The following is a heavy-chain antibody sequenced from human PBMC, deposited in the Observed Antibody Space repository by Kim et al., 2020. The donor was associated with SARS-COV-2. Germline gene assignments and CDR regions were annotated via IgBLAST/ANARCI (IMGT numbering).Heavy chain of an antibody. J-gene: IGHJ6*02. D-gene: IGHD6-19*01. CDR3: ARHAGYSSGWYGSPLGYYYYGMDV. V-gene: IGHV5-10-1*01. Sequence: GESLKISCKGSGYSFTSYWISWVRQMPGKGLEWMGRIDPSDSYTNYSPSFQGHVTISADKSISTAYLQWSSLKASDTAMYYCARHAGYSSGWYGSPLGYYYYGMDVWGQGTTVTVSS. CDR2: IDPSDSYT. CDR1: GYSFTSYW.